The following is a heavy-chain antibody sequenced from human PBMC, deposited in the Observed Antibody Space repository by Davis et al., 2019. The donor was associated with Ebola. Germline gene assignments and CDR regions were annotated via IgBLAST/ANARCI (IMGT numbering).Heavy chain of an antibody. CDR1: GGSISSSSYY. J-gene: IGHJ4*02. Sequence: PSETLSLTCTVSGGSISSSSYYWGWIRQPPGKGLEWIGSIYYSGSTYYNPSLKSRVTISVDTSKNQFSLKLSSVTAADTAVYYCARSHYGGTSDYWGQGTLVTVSS. CDR2: IYYSGST. D-gene: IGHD4-23*01. CDR3: ARSHYGGTSDY. V-gene: IGHV4-39*01.